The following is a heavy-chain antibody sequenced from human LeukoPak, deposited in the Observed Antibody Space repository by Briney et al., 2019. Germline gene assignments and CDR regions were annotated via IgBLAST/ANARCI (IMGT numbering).Heavy chain of an antibody. V-gene: IGHV1-8*03. D-gene: IGHD3-22*01. CDR1: GYTFTSYD. J-gene: IGHJ4*02. CDR3: ARTDQDYYDSAGFDY. Sequence: ASVKVSCKASGYTFTSYDINWVRQATGQGLEWMGWMNPNSGNTGYAQRFQGRVTITRNTSISTAYMELSSLRSEDTAVYYCARTDQDYYDSAGFDYWGQGTLVTVSS. CDR2: MNPNSGNT.